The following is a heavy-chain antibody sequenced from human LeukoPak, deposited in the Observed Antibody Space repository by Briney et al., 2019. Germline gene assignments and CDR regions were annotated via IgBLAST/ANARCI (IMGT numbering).Heavy chain of an antibody. V-gene: IGHV4-59*08. D-gene: IGHD5-24*01. CDR1: GGSMSSYY. CDR2: IYYSGST. J-gene: IGHJ4*02. Sequence: QASETLSLTCTVSGGSMSSYYWSWIRQPPGKGLEWIGYIYYSGSTKYNPSLKSRVTISVDTSKNQFCLKLSSVTAADTAVYYCARGARAGYNLEPFDYWGQGTLVTVSS. CDR3: ARGARAGYNLEPFDY.